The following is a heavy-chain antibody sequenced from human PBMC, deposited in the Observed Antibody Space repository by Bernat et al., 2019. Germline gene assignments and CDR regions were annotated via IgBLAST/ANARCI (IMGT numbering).Heavy chain of an antibody. CDR1: GFTFSSYA. Sequence: EVQLLESGGGLVQPGGSLRLSCAASGFTFSSYAMSWVRQAPGKGLEWVSAMSGSGGSTYYADSVKGRFTISRDNSKNTLYLQLNSLRAEDTAVYYCAKTDDYIWGGYLHDAFDIWGQGTMVTVSS. CDR2: MSGSGGST. D-gene: IGHD3-16*02. CDR3: AKTDDYIWGGYLHDAFDI. V-gene: IGHV3-23*01. J-gene: IGHJ3*02.